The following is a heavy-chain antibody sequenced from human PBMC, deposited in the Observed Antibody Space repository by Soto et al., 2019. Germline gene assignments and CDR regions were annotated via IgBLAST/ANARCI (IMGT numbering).Heavy chain of an antibody. D-gene: IGHD6-19*01. J-gene: IGHJ4*02. V-gene: IGHV3-30-3*01. CDR3: ARDRDGIGWYLDY. CDR1: GFTFSSYA. Sequence: QVQLVESGGGVVQPGRSLRLSCAASGFTFSSYAMHWVRQAPGKGLEWVAVISYDGSTKYYADSVKGRFTISRDNSKNTLYLQMNSLRAEDTAVYYCARDRDGIGWYLDYWGQGTLVTVSS. CDR2: ISYDGSTK.